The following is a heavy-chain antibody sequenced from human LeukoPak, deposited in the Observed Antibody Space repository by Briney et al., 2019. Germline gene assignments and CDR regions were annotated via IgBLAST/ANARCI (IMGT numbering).Heavy chain of an antibody. V-gene: IGHV4-59*01. J-gene: IGHJ4*02. CDR1: RGSISSYY. Sequence: SETLSLTCTVSRGSISSYYWSWIRRPPGKGLEWIGNIYYSGSPNYNPSLQSRVTMAVDTSKTQFSLRLSSVPAADTAVYYCARGYSATYGRFDYWGQGTLVTVSS. D-gene: IGHD5-12*01. CDR2: IYYSGSP. CDR3: ARGYSATYGRFDY.